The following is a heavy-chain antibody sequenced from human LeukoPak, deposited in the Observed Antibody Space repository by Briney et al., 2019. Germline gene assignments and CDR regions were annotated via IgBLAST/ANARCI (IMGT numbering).Heavy chain of an antibody. V-gene: IGHV3-23*01. Sequence: GGTLRLSCAVSGFTFSSYAMSWVRQAPGKGMEWVSANSGSGDSTYYADSVKGRFTISRDNSKNTLHLQMNSLRAEDTAVYYFAVMVRVVIDLFDPWGQGTLVTVSS. CDR2: NSGSGDST. D-gene: IGHD3-10*01. CDR3: AVMVRVVIDLFDP. CDR1: GFTFSSYA. J-gene: IGHJ5*02.